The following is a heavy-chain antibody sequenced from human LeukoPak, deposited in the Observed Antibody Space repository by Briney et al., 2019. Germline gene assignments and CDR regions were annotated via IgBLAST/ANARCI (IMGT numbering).Heavy chain of an antibody. J-gene: IGHJ4*02. CDR3: ARVDSSNWYEYRGYFDY. V-gene: IGHV4-59*01. CDR2: IYYSGST. D-gene: IGHD6-13*01. Sequence: PSETLPLTCTVSGGSISSYYWSWIRQPPGKGLEWIGYIYYSGSTNYNPSLKSRVTISVDTSKNQFSLKLSSVTAADTAVYYCARVDSSNWYEYRGYFDYWGQGTLVTVSS. CDR1: GGSISSYY.